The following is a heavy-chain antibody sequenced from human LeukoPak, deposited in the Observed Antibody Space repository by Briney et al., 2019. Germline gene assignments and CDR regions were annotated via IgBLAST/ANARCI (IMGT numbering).Heavy chain of an antibody. D-gene: IGHD3-9*01. Sequence: GSLRLSCAASGFTFSSYVMSWVRQAPGKGLEWIGDIYYSGSTNYNPSLKRRRTISVDTSKNQFSLKLRSVTAADTAVYYCARVTGYMIEDYFDYWGQGILVTVSS. CDR2: IYYSGST. V-gene: IGHV4-59*01. J-gene: IGHJ4*02. CDR3: ARVTGYMIEDYFDY. CDR1: GFTFSSYV.